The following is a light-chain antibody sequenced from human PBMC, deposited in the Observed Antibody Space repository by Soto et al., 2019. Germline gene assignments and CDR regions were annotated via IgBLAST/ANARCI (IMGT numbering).Light chain of an antibody. Sequence: QSVLTQPPSASGTPGQRATISCSGSSSNIGSNYVYWYQQLPGTAPKLLIYRNNQRHSGVPDRFSGSKSGTSASLAISGLRSEDETDYYCAAWDDSLSGSYVFGTGTKLTVL. J-gene: IGLJ1*01. CDR2: RNN. CDR3: AAWDDSLSGSYV. V-gene: IGLV1-47*01. CDR1: SSNIGSNY.